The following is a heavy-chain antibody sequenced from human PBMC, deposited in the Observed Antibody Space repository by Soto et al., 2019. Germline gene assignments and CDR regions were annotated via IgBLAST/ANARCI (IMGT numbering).Heavy chain of an antibody. CDR1: GYSFTSYW. CDR3: VRSRSILVVQAEEKEVGYYGIDV. D-gene: IGHD2-15*01. J-gene: IGHJ6*02. V-gene: IGHV5-10-1*01. CDR2: IDPSDSYT. Sequence: ESLTISCKGSGYSFTSYWISWVRQMPGKGLEWMGRIDPSDSYTNYSPSFQGHVTISADKSISTAYLQWSSLKASDTAMYYCVRSRSILVVQAEEKEVGYYGIDVFGHGTTFTV.